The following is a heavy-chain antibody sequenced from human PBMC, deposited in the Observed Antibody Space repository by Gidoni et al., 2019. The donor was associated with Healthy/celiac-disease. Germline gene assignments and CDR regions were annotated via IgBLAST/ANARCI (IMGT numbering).Heavy chain of an antibody. V-gene: IGHV3-33*01. D-gene: IGHD3-3*01. CDR1: GFTFSNYD. Sequence: QVHLVEFGVGVVQPWRSLRLSCAESGFTFSNYDMHWVRQAPGKGREWGAIILYDGSNKYYADSGKGRFTISRDKSKNTVFLEMNSLRAEDTAVYYCAREWGDFLSGYPDYWGQGTLVTVSS. J-gene: IGHJ4*02. CDR3: AREWGDFLSGYPDY. CDR2: ILYDGSNK.